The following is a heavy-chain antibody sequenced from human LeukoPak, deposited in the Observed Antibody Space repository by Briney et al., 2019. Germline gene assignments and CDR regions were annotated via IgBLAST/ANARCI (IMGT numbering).Heavy chain of an antibody. V-gene: IGHV4-4*07. CDR3: ARDPDYGDYGGAYFDY. Sequence: PSETLSLTCTVSGGSISSYYWSWIRQPAGKGQEWIWRIYTSGSTNYNPSLKSRGPISIDTYKNQFSLKLSSVTAADTDVYYCARDPDYGDYGGAYFDYWGQGTLVTVSS. CDR2: IYTSGST. J-gene: IGHJ4*02. D-gene: IGHD4-17*01. CDR1: GGSISSYY.